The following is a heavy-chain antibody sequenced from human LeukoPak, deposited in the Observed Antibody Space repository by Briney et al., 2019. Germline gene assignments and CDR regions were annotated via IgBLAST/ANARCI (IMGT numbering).Heavy chain of an antibody. CDR3: ARDSCSSTSCSSRAYYFDY. J-gene: IGHJ4*02. CDR2: INHSGST. D-gene: IGHD2-2*01. V-gene: IGHV4-34*01. Sequence: KPSETLSLICAVYGGSFSGYYWSWIRQPAGKGLEWIGEINHSGSTNYNPSLKSRVTISVDTSKNQFSLKLSSVTAADTAVYYCARDSCSSTSCSSRAYYFDYWGQGTLVTVSS. CDR1: GGSFSGYY.